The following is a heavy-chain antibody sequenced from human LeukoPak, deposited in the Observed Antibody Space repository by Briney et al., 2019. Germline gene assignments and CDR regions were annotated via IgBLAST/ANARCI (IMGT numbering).Heavy chain of an antibody. J-gene: IGHJ4*02. Sequence: SETLSLTCTVSGGSISSGSYYWSWIRQPAGKGLEWLGRNYTSGSTHYNPSLKSRVPISVDTSKNQFSLKLSSVTAADTAVYYCARGGITIDYWGQGTLVTVSS. CDR1: GGSISSGSYY. CDR3: ARGGITIDY. V-gene: IGHV4-61*02. CDR2: NYTSGST. D-gene: IGHD3-10*01.